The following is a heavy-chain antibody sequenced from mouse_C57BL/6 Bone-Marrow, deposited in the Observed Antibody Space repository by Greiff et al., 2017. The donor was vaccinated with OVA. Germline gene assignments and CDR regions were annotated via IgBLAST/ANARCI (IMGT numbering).Heavy chain of an antibody. D-gene: IGHD2-3*01. CDR3: ARGYDGYCGGAMDY. J-gene: IGHJ4*01. CDR2: ISSGGSYT. V-gene: IGHV5-6*01. Sequence: VQLKESGGDLVKPGGSLKLSCAASGFTFSSYGMSWVRQTPDKRLEWVATISSGGSYTYYPDSVKGRFTISRYNAKNTLYLQMSSLKSEDTAMYYCARGYDGYCGGAMDYWGQGTSVTVSS. CDR1: GFTFSSYG.